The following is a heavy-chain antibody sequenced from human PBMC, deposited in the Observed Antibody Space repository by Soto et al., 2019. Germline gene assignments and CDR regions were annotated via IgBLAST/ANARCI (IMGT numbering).Heavy chain of an antibody. CDR1: GFTFSDYP. CDR3: ARETPSFDS. CDR2: IRTISSAI. Sequence: HLVESGGGLVQPGGSLRLSCAASGFTFSDYPMNWVRQAPGKGLEWVSSIRTISSAIYFADSVRGRFTISRDNARNSLYLQMTSLRDEGTAVYYCARETPSFDSWGQGTLVTVSS. J-gene: IGHJ4*02. V-gene: IGHV3-48*02. D-gene: IGHD2-15*01.